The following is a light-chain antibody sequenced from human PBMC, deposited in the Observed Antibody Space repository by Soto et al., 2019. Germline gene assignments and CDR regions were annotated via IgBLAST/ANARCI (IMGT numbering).Light chain of an antibody. CDR2: EVT. CDR1: SSDVGGDY. CDR3: SSYTNINTRACV. Sequence: QSVLTQPASVSGSPGQSITISCTGTSSDVGGDYVSWYQQHPGKAPRLIIYEVTNRPSGVSSRFSGSKAGNTASLTISGLQAEDEADYYCSSYTNINTRACVFGTGTKVTVL. J-gene: IGLJ1*01. V-gene: IGLV2-14*01.